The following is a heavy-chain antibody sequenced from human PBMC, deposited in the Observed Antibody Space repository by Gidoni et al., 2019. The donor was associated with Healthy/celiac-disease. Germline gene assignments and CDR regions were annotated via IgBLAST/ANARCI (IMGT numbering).Heavy chain of an antibody. D-gene: IGHD3-10*01. CDR1: GFTFSTAW. J-gene: IGHJ4*02. V-gene: IGHV3-15*01. Sequence: EVQLVESGGGLVKPGGSLRLSCAASGFTFSTAWMSWVRKAPRKGLEWVGRIKSKTECGTTDYAAPVKGRFTISRDDSKNTLYLQMNSLKTEDTAVYYCTTDRSLDATMVRGVSDYWGQGTLVTVSS. CDR3: TTDRSLDATMVRGVSDY. CDR2: IKSKTECGTT.